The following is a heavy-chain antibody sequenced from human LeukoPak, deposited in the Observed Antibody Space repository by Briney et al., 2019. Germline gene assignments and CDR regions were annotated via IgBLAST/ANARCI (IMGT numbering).Heavy chain of an antibody. Sequence: SETLSLTCTVSGDSINAFYWSWIRQPPGKGLEWIGYISNGGSSGSTNYNPSLQSRVTISADMSKNHFSLRLNSVTAADTAVYYCARFSGGTSRVDYWGQGTLVTVSS. CDR1: GDSINAFY. CDR2: ISNGGSSGST. CDR3: ARFSGGTSRVDY. J-gene: IGHJ4*02. V-gene: IGHV4-59*01. D-gene: IGHD3-16*01.